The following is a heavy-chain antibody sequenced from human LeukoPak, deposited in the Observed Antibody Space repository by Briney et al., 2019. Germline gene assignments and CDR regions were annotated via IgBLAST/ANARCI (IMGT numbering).Heavy chain of an antibody. CDR3: ARGGNRYCSGWYGDY. J-gene: IGHJ4*02. V-gene: IGHV3-74*01. Sequence: GGSLRLSCAASGFTFSDYWMHWVRQAPGKGLVWVSRINPDGRNTIYADSVKGRFTISRDNSKNTLYLQMNSLRAEDTAVYYRARGGNRYCSGWYGDYWGQGTLVTVSS. CDR2: INPDGRNT. D-gene: IGHD6-19*01. CDR1: GFTFSDYW.